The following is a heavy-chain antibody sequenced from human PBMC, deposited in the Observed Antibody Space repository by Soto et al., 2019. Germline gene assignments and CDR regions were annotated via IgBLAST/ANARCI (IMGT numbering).Heavy chain of an antibody. CDR1: GGTFSSNS. CDR2: VIPMLNTA. J-gene: IGHJ5*02. D-gene: IGHD3-10*01. CDR3: ARDRGLVGHDT. Sequence: QVQLVQSGAEVKKPGSSVKVSCKASGGTFSSNSISWVRQAPGQGLEWMGGVIPMLNTAQYARKFQGRVTITADKSTNTSHMELRSLTSEDTAVYYCARDRGLVGHDTWGQGTRVTVAS. V-gene: IGHV1-69*14.